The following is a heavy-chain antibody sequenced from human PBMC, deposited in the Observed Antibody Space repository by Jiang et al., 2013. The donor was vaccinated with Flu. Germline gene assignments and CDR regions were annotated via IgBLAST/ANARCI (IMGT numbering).Heavy chain of an antibody. D-gene: IGHD3-16*01. J-gene: IGHJ4*02. V-gene: IGHV3-23*01. CDR1: GFTFSSYA. CDR3: AKDREMITFGGVTEATPYYFDY. CDR2: ISGSGGST. Sequence: QLLESGGGLVQPGGSLRLSCAASGFTFSSYAMSWVRQAPGKGLEWVSAISGSGGSTYYADSVKGRFTISRDNSKNTLYLQMNSLRAEDTAVYYCAKDREMITFGGVTEATPYYFDYWGQGTLVTVSS.